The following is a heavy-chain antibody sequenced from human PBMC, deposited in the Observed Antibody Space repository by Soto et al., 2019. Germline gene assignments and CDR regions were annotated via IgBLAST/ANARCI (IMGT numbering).Heavy chain of an antibody. D-gene: IGHD3-9*01. CDR1: GYSFTNYW. J-gene: IGHJ5*02. CDR2: IYPSDSTT. V-gene: IGHV5-51*01. CDR3: ARVVSPYYDVLTGNWFDP. Sequence: PGESLKISCKGSGYSFTNYWIAWVRQMPGKGLEYMGIIYPSDSTTRYSPSFQGQVTLTRDTSISTAYMELSRLKSDDTAVYYCARVVSPYYDVLTGNWFDPWGQGTLVTVSS.